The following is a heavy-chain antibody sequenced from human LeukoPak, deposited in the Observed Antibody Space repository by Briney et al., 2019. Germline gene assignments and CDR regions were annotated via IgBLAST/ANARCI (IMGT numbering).Heavy chain of an antibody. CDR2: ISGNGATT. CDR1: GFTLSGYW. CDR3: VANMYKYMDV. V-gene: IGHV3-23*01. D-gene: IGHD1-1*01. J-gene: IGHJ6*03. Sequence: GGSLGFSWAASGFTLSGYWRSWVRQPPGRGLDWVSSISGNGATTYYADSVKGRFSISRDNSKKTAFLQMNSLRAEDTAVYYAVANMYKYMDVWGKGTTVTVSS.